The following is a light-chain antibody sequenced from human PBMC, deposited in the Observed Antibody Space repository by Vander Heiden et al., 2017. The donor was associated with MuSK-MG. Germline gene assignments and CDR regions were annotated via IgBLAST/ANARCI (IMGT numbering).Light chain of an antibody. CDR2: RHN. Sequence: HSVLPQPPSPPGAPRQPVTISCSGSSSNIGKNCVNWYQQVPGRAPRLLMYRHNQRAFGVPGRFTGSKSGTSASLAISGLWSEDEADYYCAAWDDSLSGVVFGGGTKVTVL. V-gene: IGLV1-47*03. CDR1: SSNIGKNC. J-gene: IGLJ3*02. CDR3: AAWDDSLSGVV.